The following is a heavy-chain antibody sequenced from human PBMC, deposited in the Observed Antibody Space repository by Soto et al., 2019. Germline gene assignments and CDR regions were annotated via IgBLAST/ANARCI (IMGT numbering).Heavy chain of an antibody. Sequence: GGSLRLSCAASGFTFSSYWMHWVRQAPGKGLVWVSRINSDGSSTTYADSVKGRFTISRDNAKNTLYLQMNSLRVEDTAVYYCARREGYCNGGSCYFAYWGPGTLVTVSS. J-gene: IGHJ4*02. CDR3: ARREGYCNGGSCYFAY. V-gene: IGHV3-74*01. CDR1: GFTFSSYW. CDR2: INSDGSST. D-gene: IGHD2-15*01.